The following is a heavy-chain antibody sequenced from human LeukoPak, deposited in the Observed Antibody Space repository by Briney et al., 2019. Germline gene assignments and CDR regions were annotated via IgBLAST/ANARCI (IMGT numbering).Heavy chain of an antibody. Sequence: GGSLRLSCAASGFTFSSYGMHWVRQAPGKGLEWVAVISYDGSNKYYADSVKGRFTISRDNSKNTLYLQMNSLRAEDTAVYYCAKDFWKDDSGGYPDYWGQGTLVTVSS. J-gene: IGHJ4*02. CDR3: AKDFWKDDSGGYPDY. V-gene: IGHV3-30*18. CDR2: ISYDGSNK. CDR1: GFTFSSYG. D-gene: IGHD3-22*01.